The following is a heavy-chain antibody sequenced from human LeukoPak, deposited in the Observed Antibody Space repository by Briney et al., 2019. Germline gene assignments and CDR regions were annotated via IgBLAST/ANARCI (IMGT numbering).Heavy chain of an antibody. CDR2: IRYDGSNT. CDR3: AKVVRYYYDSSGSALDY. CDR1: GFTISTNG. V-gene: IGHV3-30*02. Sequence: GGSLRLSCAASGFTISTNGMHWVRQAPGKGLEWVAFIRYDGSNTHYADSVKGRFTISRDNSKNTLYLQMNSLRAEDTAMYYCAKVVRYYYDSSGSALDYWGQGTLVTVSS. D-gene: IGHD3-22*01. J-gene: IGHJ4*02.